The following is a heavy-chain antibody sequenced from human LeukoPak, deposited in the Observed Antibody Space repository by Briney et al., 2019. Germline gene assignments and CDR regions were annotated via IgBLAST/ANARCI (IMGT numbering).Heavy chain of an antibody. CDR3: AKCILTGYYKVYMDV. V-gene: IGHV3-74*01. Sequence: PGGSLRLSCAASRFTFSTYWMHWVRHAPGKGLVWVSRINSDGSSTGYADSVKGRFTIDRDNSKNTLYLQMNSLRAEDTAVYYCAKCILTGYYKVYMDVWGKGTTVTISS. J-gene: IGHJ6*03. CDR2: INSDGSST. D-gene: IGHD3-9*01. CDR1: RFTFSTYW.